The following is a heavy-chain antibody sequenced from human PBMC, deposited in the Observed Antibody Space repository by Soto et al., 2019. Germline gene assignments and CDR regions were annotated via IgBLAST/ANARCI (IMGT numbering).Heavy chain of an antibody. Sequence: PGGSLRLSCEASGFTFTSYAMSWVCQAPGKGLEWVSATSGSGDTTYYADSVKGRFTISRDNSEKRLYLQMNSLRAEDTAVYYCAKMVHGGYVSYFDSWGQGTLVTVSS. D-gene: IGHD5-12*01. CDR1: GFTFTSYA. CDR3: AKMVHGGYVSYFDS. J-gene: IGHJ4*02. CDR2: TSGSGDTT. V-gene: IGHV3-23*01.